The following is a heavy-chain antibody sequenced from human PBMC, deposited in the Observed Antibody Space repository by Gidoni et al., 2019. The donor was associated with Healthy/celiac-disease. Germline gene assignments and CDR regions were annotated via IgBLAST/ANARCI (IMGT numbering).Heavy chain of an antibody. V-gene: IGHV1-2*02. CDR2: INPNSGGT. D-gene: IGHD6-19*01. CDR3: ARVVGSAVAGPAIAFDI. J-gene: IGHJ3*02. Sequence: QVQLVQSGAEVKKPGASVKVSCQASGSTFTGYYMHWVRQAPGQGLEWMGWINPNSGGTNYAQKFQGRVTMTRDTSISTAYMELSRLRSDDTAVYYCARVVGSAVAGPAIAFDIWGQGTMVTVSS. CDR1: GSTFTGYY.